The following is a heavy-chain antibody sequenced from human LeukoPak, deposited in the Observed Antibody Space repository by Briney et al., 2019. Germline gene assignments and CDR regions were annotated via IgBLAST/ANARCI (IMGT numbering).Heavy chain of an antibody. CDR1: GFTFSSYS. CDR2: ISSSSSYI. Sequence: GGSLRLSCAASGFTFSSYSMNWVRQAPGRGLEWVSSISSSSSYIYYADSVKGRFTISRDNAKNSLYLQMNSLRAEDTAVYYCARAYYDSDAFDIWGQGTMVTVSS. D-gene: IGHD3-3*01. CDR3: ARAYYDSDAFDI. J-gene: IGHJ3*02. V-gene: IGHV3-21*01.